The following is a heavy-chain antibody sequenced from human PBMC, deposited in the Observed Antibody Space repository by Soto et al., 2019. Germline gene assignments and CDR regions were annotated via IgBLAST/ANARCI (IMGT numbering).Heavy chain of an antibody. D-gene: IGHD3-9*01. CDR1: GGSFSGYY. Sequence: KSSETLSLTCAVYGGSFSGYYWSWIRQPPGKGLEWIGEINHSGSTNYNPSLKSRVTISVDTSKNQFSLKLSSVTAADTAVYYCARGKDYDILTGQYYYYGMDVWGQGTTVTVSS. CDR3: ARGKDYDILTGQYYYYGMDV. CDR2: INHSGST. V-gene: IGHV4-34*01. J-gene: IGHJ6*02.